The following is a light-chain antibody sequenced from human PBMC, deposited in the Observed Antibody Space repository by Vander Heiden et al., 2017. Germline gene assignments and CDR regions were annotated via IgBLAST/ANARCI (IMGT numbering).Light chain of an antibody. CDR1: SSNIGAGYD. J-gene: IGLJ2*01. CDR3: QSYDSSLSGSV. V-gene: IGLV1-40*01. Sequence: QPVLTQPPSLSEAPGQRVTISCTGSSSNIGAGYDVHWYQQLPGTAPKLLIYGNSNRPSGVPDRFSGSKSGTSASLAITGLQAEDEADYYCQSYDSSLSGSVFGGGTKLTVL. CDR2: GNS.